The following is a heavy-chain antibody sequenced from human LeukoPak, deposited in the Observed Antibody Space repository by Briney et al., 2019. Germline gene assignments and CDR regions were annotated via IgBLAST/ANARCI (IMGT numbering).Heavy chain of an antibody. CDR3: ARVFGEGNWFDP. J-gene: IGHJ5*02. CDR1: GYTFTSYD. CDR2: MNPNSGNT. D-gene: IGHD3-10*01. V-gene: IGHV1-8*01. Sequence: ASVKVSCKASGYTFTSYDINWVRQAAGQGLGWMGWMNPNSGNTGYAQKFQGRVTMTRNTSISTAYMELSSLRSEDTAVYYCARVFGEGNWFDPWGQGTLVTVSS.